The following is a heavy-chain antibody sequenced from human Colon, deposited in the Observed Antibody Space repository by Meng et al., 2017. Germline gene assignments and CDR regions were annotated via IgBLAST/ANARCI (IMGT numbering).Heavy chain of an antibody. Sequence: GESLKISCAASGFTFSTYSMNWVRQAPGKGLEWVSSISSDGSYIYYADSVKGGFTISRDNAKNSLYLQMNSLRAEDTAVYYCARDMSSGWTDYYYFDYWGQGTLVTVSS. CDR3: ARDMSSGWTDYYYFDY. V-gene: IGHV3-21*01. CDR2: ISSDGSYI. J-gene: IGHJ4*02. D-gene: IGHD6-19*01. CDR1: GFTFSTYS.